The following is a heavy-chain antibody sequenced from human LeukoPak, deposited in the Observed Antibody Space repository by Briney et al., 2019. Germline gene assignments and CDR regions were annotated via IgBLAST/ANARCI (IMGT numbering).Heavy chain of an antibody. V-gene: IGHV4-59*11. CDR2: IYYSGST. Sequence: SETLSLTCAVSGGSISSHYWSWIRQPPGKGLEGIGYIYYSGSTNYNPSLKSRVTISVDTSKNQFSLKVSSVTAADTAVYYCSRETGYSSSLLDYWGQGTLVTVSS. D-gene: IGHD6-13*01. CDR3: SRETGYSSSLLDY. J-gene: IGHJ4*02. CDR1: GGSISSHY.